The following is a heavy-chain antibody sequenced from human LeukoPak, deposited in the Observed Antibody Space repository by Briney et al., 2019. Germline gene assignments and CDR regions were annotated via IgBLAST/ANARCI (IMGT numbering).Heavy chain of an antibody. V-gene: IGHV4-34*01. J-gene: IGHJ4*02. CDR3: ARAHPPSYIVVVPAARGSHFDY. CDR1: GGSFSGYY. Sequence: SETLSLTCAVYGGSFSGYYWSWIRQPPGKGLEWIGEINHSGSTNYNPSLKSRVTISVDTSKNQFSLKLSSVTAADTAVYYCARAHPPSYIVVVPAARGSHFDYWGQRTLVTVSS. CDR2: INHSGST. D-gene: IGHD2-2*01.